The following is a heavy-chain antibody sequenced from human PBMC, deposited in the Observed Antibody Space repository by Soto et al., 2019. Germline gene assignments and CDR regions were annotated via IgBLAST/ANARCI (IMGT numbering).Heavy chain of an antibody. CDR3: AKSSSWRGYFDS. D-gene: IGHD3-3*01. CDR1: GFSFRSYW. CDR2: VRQDGNDI. Sequence: EVQLVESGGDLVQPGGSLRLSCAASGFSFRSYWMSWVRQAPGKGLEWVANVRQDGNDIYYVDSVKGRFTISRDNAENSLLLQMDSLRAEDTAVYYCAKSSSWRGYFDSWGQGTLVTVSS. J-gene: IGHJ4*02. V-gene: IGHV3-7*01.